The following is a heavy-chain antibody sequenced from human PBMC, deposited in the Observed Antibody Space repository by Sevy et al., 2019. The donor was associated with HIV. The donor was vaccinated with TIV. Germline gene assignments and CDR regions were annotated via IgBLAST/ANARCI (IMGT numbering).Heavy chain of an antibody. CDR3: ARDPEFLSGYPSHYFDY. V-gene: IGHV3-7*01. D-gene: IGHD3-9*01. CDR1: GFSFSKYW. CDR2: IKEDGSQK. J-gene: IGHJ4*02. Sequence: GGSLRLSCAASGFSFSKYWMSWVRQAPGKGLEWVANIKEDGSQKNYLESVKGRFTISRDNAKNLLYLQMNNLRADDTAVYYCARDPEFLSGYPSHYFDYWGQGTLVTVSS.